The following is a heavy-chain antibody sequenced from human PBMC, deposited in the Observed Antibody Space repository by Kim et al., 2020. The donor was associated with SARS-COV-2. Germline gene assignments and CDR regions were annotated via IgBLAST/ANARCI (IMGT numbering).Heavy chain of an antibody. CDR2: IKQDGSEK. J-gene: IGHJ4*02. CDR3: ARDTLGYSYGSDY. CDR1: GFTFSSYW. Sequence: GGSLRLSCAASGFTFSSYWMSWVRQAPGKGLEWVANIKQDGSEKYYVDSVKGRFTISRDNAKNSLYLQMNSLRADDTAVYYCARDTLGYSYGSDYWGQGTLVTVSS. V-gene: IGHV3-7*01. D-gene: IGHD5-18*01.